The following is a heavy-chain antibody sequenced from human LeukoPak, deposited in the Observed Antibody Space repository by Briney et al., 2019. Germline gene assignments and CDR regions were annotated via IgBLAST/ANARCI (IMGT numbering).Heavy chain of an antibody. CDR2: ISAYNGNT. Sequence: ASVKVSCKASGYTFTSYGISWVRQAPGQGLEWMGWISAYNGNTNYAQKLQGRVTMTTDTSTSTAYMELRSLRPDDTAVYYCARDQAMVRGVIITGDAFDIWGQGTMVTVSS. CDR1: GYTFTSYG. V-gene: IGHV1-18*01. CDR3: ARDQAMVRGVIITGDAFDI. J-gene: IGHJ3*02. D-gene: IGHD3-10*01.